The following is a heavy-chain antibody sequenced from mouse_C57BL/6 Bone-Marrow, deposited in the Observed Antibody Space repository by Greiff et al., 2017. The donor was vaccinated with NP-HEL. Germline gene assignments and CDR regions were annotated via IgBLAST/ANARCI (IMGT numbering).Heavy chain of an antibody. CDR3: ARDNWDFDY. CDR2: IYPRSGNT. D-gene: IGHD4-1*01. Sequence: VQLVESGAELARPGASVKLSCKASGYTFTSYGISWVKQRTGQGLEWIGEIYPRSGNTYYNEKFKGKATLTADKSSSTAYIELRSLTSEDSAVYFCARDNWDFDYWGQGTTLTVSS. J-gene: IGHJ2*01. CDR1: GYTFTSYG. V-gene: IGHV1-81*01.